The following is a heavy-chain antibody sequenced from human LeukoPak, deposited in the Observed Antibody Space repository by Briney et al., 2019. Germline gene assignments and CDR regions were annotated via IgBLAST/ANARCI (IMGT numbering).Heavy chain of an antibody. D-gene: IGHD3-10*01. V-gene: IGHV3-30*04. CDR2: ISYDGSIK. Sequence: PGGSLRLSCAASGFTFSSYAMHWVRQAPGKGLEWVAVISYDGSIKYYAEYVKGRFTISRDNPKNTMYLQTSSLRAEDTAVYYCAREGHGSGSTFDYWGQGTLVTVSS. CDR3: AREGHGSGSTFDY. CDR1: GFTFSSYA. J-gene: IGHJ4*02.